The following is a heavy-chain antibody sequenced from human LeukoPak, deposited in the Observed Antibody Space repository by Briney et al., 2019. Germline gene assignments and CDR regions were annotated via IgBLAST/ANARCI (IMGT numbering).Heavy chain of an antibody. CDR2: ISSSGSYI. Sequence: GGSLRLSCAASGFTFSSYSMNWVRQAPGKGLKWVSSISSSGSYIYYADSVKGRFTISRDNAKNSLYLQMNSLRAEDTAVYYCASGNSVKQQLVLGDAFDIWGQGTMVTVSS. V-gene: IGHV3-21*01. CDR3: ASGNSVKQQLVLGDAFDI. J-gene: IGHJ3*02. D-gene: IGHD6-13*01. CDR1: GFTFSSYS.